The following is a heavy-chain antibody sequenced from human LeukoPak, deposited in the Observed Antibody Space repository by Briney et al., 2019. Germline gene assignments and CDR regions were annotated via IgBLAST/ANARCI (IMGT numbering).Heavy chain of an antibody. CDR1: GFSFSSYS. V-gene: IGHV3-21*01. D-gene: IGHD6-13*01. J-gene: IGHJ2*01. Sequence: GGSLRLSCAASGFSFSSYSMNWVRQAPGKGLEWVSSISSTSRSSYIFYAESVKGRFTISRDNARNSLYLQMKSLRAEDTAVYYCARTPSIVGYTSRELGHWYFDLWGRGTPVTVSS. CDR2: ISSTSRSSYI. CDR3: ARTPSIVGYTSRELGHWYFDL.